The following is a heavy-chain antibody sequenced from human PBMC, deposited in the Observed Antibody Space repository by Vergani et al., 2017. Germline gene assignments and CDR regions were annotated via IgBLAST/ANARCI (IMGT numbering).Heavy chain of an antibody. CDR3: AKDRSITMISPRGYYYGMDV. Sequence: VQLVESGGGVVQPGRSLRLSCAASGFTFSSYAMSWVRQAPGKGLEWVSAISGSGGSTYYADSVKGRFTISRDNSKNTLYLQMNSLRAEDTAVYYCAKDRSITMISPRGYYYGMDVWGQGTTVTVSS. J-gene: IGHJ6*02. CDR1: GFTFSSYA. V-gene: IGHV3-23*04. D-gene: IGHD3-22*01. CDR2: ISGSGGST.